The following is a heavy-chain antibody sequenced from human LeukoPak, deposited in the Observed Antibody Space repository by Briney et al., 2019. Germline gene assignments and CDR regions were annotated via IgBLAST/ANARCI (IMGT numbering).Heavy chain of an antibody. Sequence: ASVKVSCKASGGTFSSYAISRVRQAPEQGLEWMGGIIPIFGTANYAKKFQGRVTITTDESTSTAYMELSSLRSEDTAVYYCARGFDYSNYYYYMDVWGKGTTVTVSS. CDR3: ARGFDYSNYYYYMDV. J-gene: IGHJ6*03. D-gene: IGHD4-11*01. CDR2: IIPIFGTA. V-gene: IGHV1-69*05. CDR1: GGTFSSYA.